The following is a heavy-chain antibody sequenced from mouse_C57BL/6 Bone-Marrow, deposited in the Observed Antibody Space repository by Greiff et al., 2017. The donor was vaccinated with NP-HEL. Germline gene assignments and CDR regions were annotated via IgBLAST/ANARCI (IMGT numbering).Heavy chain of an antibody. V-gene: IGHV1-64*01. Sequence: VKLQQPGAELVKPGASVKLSCKASGYTFTSYWMHWVKQRPGQGLEWIGMIHPNSGSTNYNEKFKSKATLTVDKSTSTAYMQLSSLTSEDSAVYYCAPEGYFDVWGTGTTVTVSS. CDR1: GYTFTSYW. J-gene: IGHJ1*03. CDR3: APEGYFDV. CDR2: IHPNSGST.